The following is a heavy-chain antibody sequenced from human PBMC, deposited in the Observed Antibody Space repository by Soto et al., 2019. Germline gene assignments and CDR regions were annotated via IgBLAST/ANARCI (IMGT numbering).Heavy chain of an antibody. J-gene: IGHJ3*02. V-gene: IGHV5-51*01. CDR1: GYSFTSYW. CDR2: IYPGDSDT. CDR3: ARLRYSGYDITAFDI. Sequence: GESLKISGKGSGYSFTSYWIGWVRQMPGKGLEWMGIIYPGDSDTRYSPSFQGQVTISADKSISTAYLQWSSLKASDTAMYYCARLRYSGYDITAFDIWGQGTMVTVSS. D-gene: IGHD5-12*01.